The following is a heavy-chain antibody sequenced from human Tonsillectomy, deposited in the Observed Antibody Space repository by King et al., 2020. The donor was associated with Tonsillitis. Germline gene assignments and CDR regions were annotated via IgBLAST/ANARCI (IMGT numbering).Heavy chain of an antibody. Sequence: VQLVESGAQVKKPGESLKISCKGFGYSFTNYWIAWVRQMPGKGLEWMGFIYPGDSNTRFSPSFQGQVTISSDKSISTAYLQWSSLKASDTAMYYCARVGDSNCGFGLDYWGQGTLVTVSS. CDR3: ARVGDSNCGFGLDY. V-gene: IGHV5-51*03. CDR1: GYSFTNYW. D-gene: IGHD4-11*01. CDR2: IYPGDSNT. J-gene: IGHJ4*02.